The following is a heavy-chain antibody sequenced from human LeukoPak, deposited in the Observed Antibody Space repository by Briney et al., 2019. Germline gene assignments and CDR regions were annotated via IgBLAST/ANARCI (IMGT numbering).Heavy chain of an antibody. CDR3: ATHEGYYDSSGYLDY. J-gene: IGHJ4*02. Sequence: ASVKVSCKASGYTFTGYYMHWVRQAPGQGLEWMGWINPNSGGTNYAQKFQGRVTMTRDTSISTAYMELSRLRSDDTAVYYCATHEGYYDSSGYLDYWGQGTLVTVSS. CDR2: INPNSGGT. D-gene: IGHD3-22*01. CDR1: GYTFTGYY. V-gene: IGHV1-2*02.